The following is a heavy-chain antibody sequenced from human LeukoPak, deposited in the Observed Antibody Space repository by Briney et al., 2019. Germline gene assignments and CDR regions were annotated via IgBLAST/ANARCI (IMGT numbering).Heavy chain of an antibody. CDR2: INHSGST. V-gene: IGHV4-34*01. CDR3: ARGVFRGGSCLDY. J-gene: IGHJ4*02. CDR1: GESFSGYY. Sequence: PSETLSLTCAVYGESFSGYYWSWIRQPPGKGLEWIGEINHSGSTNYNPSLKSRVTISVDTSKNQFSLKLSSVTAADTAVYYCARGVFRGGSCLDYWGQGTLVTVSS. D-gene: IGHD2-15*01.